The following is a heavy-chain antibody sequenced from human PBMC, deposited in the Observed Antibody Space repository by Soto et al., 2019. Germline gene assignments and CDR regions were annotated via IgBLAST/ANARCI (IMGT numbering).Heavy chain of an antibody. J-gene: IGHJ5*02. CDR1: GFDFNTYG. Sequence: QVQLVESGGGVVQPGRSLRLSCAASGFDFNTYGLHWVRQAPGKGLEWVAAISFDGGSQYYADSVKGRFTVSRDKSNSTLYLQMNSLGAEDTATYFCATDSSVIAAGSGGWFDPWGPGTLVIVSS. V-gene: IGHV3-30*03. CDR3: ATDSSVIAAGSGGWFDP. CDR2: ISFDGGSQ. D-gene: IGHD6-13*01.